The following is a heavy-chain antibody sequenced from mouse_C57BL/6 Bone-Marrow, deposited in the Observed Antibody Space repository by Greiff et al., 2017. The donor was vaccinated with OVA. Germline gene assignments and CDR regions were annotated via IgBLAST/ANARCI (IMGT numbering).Heavy chain of an antibody. D-gene: IGHD2-4*01. V-gene: IGHV1-18*01. Sequence: EVQLQQSGPELVQPGASVKIPCTASGFTFTDYNMAWVKQSHGKSLEWIGDINPNNGGTIYNQKFKGKATLTVDKSSSTAYLELRSLTSEDTAVYYCARRRLRVYYAMDYWGQGTSVTVSS. CDR1: GFTFTDYN. J-gene: IGHJ4*01. CDR3: ARRRLRVYYAMDY. CDR2: INPNNGGT.